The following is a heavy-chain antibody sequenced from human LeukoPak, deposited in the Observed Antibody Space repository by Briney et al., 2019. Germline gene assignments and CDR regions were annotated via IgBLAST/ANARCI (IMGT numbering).Heavy chain of an antibody. CDR3: ALAVAGTGAFDI. J-gene: IGHJ3*02. CDR2: INPNSGGT. D-gene: IGHD6-19*01. CDR1: GYTFTGYY. Sequence: ASVKVSCKASGYTFTGYYMHWVRQAPGQGLGWMGWINPNSGGTNYAQKFQGRVTMTRDASISTAYMELSRLRSDDTAVYYCALAVAGTGAFDIWGQGTMVTVSS. V-gene: IGHV1-2*02.